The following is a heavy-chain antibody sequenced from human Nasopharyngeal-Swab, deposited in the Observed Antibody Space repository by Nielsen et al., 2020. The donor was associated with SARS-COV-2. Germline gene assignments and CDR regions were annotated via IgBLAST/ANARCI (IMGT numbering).Heavy chain of an antibody. CDR2: IYHSGST. CDR3: RGITGTPGAFDI. J-gene: IGHJ3*02. V-gene: IGHV4-4*02. D-gene: IGHD1-20*01. CDR1: GGSISSSNR. Sequence: SETLSLTCAVSGGSISSSNRWSWVRQPPGKGLEWIGEIYHSGSTNYNPSLKSRVTISVDTSKNQFSLKLSSVTAADTAVYYCRGITGTPGAFDIWGQGTMVTVSS.